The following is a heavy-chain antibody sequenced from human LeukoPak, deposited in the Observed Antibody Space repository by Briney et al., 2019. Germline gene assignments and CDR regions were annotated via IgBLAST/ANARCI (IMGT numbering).Heavy chain of an antibody. CDR2: LYYSGST. V-gene: IGHV4-59*01. D-gene: IGHD3-22*01. CDR3: ARAPYYYDSSGYYWGSPRDAFDI. Sequence: SETLSLTRTVSGGSIRSYYWSWIRQPPGKGLAWIGYLYYSGSTNYNPSLKSRVPISVVTSKNQFSLKLSSVTAADTAVYYCARAPYYYDSSGYYWGSPRDAFDIWGQGTMVTVSS. CDR1: GGSIRSYY. J-gene: IGHJ3*02.